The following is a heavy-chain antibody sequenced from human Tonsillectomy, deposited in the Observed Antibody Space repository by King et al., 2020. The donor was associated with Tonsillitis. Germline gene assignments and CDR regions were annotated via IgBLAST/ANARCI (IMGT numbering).Heavy chain of an antibody. CDR2: VYHSGST. D-gene: IGHD1-26*01. J-gene: IGHJ4*02. Sequence: RLQLQESGPGLVKPSETLSLTCTVSGGSISIGYYYWGWIRQPPGKGLEWIGSVYHSGSTYDKPSLKSRVTISVDTSKNHFSLQLTSVTAADTAVYYCARVGPQTGRHYTFDHWGQGTLVTVSS. CDR3: ARVGPQTGRHYTFDH. V-gene: IGHV4-39*06. CDR1: GGSISIGYYY.